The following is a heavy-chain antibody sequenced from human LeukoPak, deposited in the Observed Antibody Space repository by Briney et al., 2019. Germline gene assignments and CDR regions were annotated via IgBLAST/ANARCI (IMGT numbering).Heavy chain of an antibody. D-gene: IGHD5-18*01. CDR2: INPSGGST. V-gene: IGHV1-46*01. Sequence: ASVKVSCKASGYTFTSYYMHWVRQAPGQGLEWMGIINPSGGSTSYAQKFQGRVTMTRDTSTSTVYMELSSLRSEDTAVYYCARDLDTAMVTGGGFDYWGQGTLVTVSS. J-gene: IGHJ4*02. CDR3: ARDLDTAMVTGGGFDY. CDR1: GYTFTSYY.